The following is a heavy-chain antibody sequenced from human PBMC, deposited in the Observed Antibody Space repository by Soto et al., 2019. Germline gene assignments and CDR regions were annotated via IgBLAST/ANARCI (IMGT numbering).Heavy chain of an antibody. CDR1: ADSISSYY. J-gene: IGHJ4*02. CDR3: ARLYYHYDSSGYYYYFDY. V-gene: IGHV4-59*08. Sequence: PSETLSLTCTVSADSISSYYWSWIRQSPGKGLEWIGYISYSGNTDYNPSLKSRVNISVDTSKSQFSLKLSSVTAADTAVYYCARLYYHYDSSGYYYYFDYWGQGTLVTVS. D-gene: IGHD3-22*01. CDR2: ISYSGNT.